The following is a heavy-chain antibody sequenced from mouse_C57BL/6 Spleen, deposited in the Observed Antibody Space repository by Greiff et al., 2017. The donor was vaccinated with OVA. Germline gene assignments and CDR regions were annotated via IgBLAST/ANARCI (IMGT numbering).Heavy chain of an antibody. Sequence: QVQLQQPGAELVKPGASVKLSCKASGYTFTSYWMHWVRQRPGRGLEWIGRIDPNSGGTTYNEKFKSKATLTVDKPSSTAYMHLSSLTSDDSAVYYCARDDYGGFWFAYWGQGTLVTVSA. CDR3: ARDDYGGFWFAY. CDR1: GYTFTSYW. D-gene: IGHD2-4*01. CDR2: IDPNSGGT. V-gene: IGHV1-72*01. J-gene: IGHJ3*01.